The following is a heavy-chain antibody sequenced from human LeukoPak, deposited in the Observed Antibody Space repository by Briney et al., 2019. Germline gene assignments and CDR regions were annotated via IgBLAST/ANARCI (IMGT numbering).Heavy chain of an antibody. V-gene: IGHV4-34*01. CDR1: GGSFSGNY. D-gene: IGHD3-10*01. CDR3: ARAPHHYYGLRV. J-gene: IGHJ4*02. Sequence: SETLSLTCAVYGGSFSGNYWSWIRQPPGKGLEWIGEINHSGSTNYNPSLKSRVTISVDTSKNQFSLKLSSVTAADTAVYYCARAPHHYYGLRVWGQGTLVTVSS. CDR2: INHSGST.